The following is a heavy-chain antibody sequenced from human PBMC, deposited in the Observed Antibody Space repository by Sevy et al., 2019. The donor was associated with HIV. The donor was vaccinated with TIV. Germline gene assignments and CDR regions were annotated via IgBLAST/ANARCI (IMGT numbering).Heavy chain of an antibody. J-gene: IGHJ4*02. CDR2: TKSKTDGGTT. V-gene: IGHV3-15*01. CDR3: TVIHSSGYHDY. CDR1: GFTFSNAW. Sequence: GGSLRLSCAASGFTFSNAWMSWVRQAPGKGLEWVGHTKSKTDGGTTDYAAPVKGRFTISRDDSKNTLYLQMNSLKTEDTAVYYCTVIHSSGYHDYWGQGTLVTVSS. D-gene: IGHD3-22*01.